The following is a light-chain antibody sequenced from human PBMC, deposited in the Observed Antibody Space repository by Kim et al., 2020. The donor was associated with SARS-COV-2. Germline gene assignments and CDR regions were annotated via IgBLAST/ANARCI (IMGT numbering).Light chain of an antibody. CDR2: DVT. J-gene: IGLJ3*02. CDR1: TSDIGAYNF. CDR3: SSYSSSGAWV. V-gene: IGLV2-14*03. Sequence: GQSLPISCLGFTSDIGAYNFVSWFQQHPGKAPKLMIYDVTKWPSGISNRFSGSKSGNTASLTISGLQAEDEADYYCSSYSSSGAWVFGGGTQLTVL.